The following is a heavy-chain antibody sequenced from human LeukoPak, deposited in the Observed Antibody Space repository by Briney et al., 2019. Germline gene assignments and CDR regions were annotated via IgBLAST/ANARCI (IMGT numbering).Heavy chain of an antibody. CDR3: ARDRGGSYSAIDY. V-gene: IGHV3-74*01. CDR2: VKGDGRTT. D-gene: IGHD2-15*01. Sequence: GGSLRLSCAASGLTFSDFWMHWVRQPPGKGLVWVALVKGDGRTTIYADSVRGRFTISRDNAEKSLYLQMNSLRAEDTAVYYCARDRGGSYSAIDYWGQGTLVTVSS. CDR1: GLTFSDFW. J-gene: IGHJ4*02.